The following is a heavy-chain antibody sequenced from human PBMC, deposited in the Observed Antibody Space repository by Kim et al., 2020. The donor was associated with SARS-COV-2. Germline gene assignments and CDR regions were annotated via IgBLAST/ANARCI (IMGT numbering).Heavy chain of an antibody. D-gene: IGHD2-2*01. CDR2: IKQDGTDK. CDR3: ARWTSTSYY. Sequence: GGSLRLSCAASGFSLGDYWMNWVRQAPGKGEWVANIKQDGTDKHYVDSVKGRFTISRDNAKNSLYLQMNSLRAEDTAVYYCARWTSTSYYWGQGTLVTVSS. V-gene: IGHV3-7*01. CDR1: GFSLGDYW. J-gene: IGHJ4*02.